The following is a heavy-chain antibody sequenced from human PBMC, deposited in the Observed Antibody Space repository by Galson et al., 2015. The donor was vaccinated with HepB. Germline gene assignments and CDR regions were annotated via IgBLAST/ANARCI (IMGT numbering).Heavy chain of an antibody. CDR1: GYTFSNYA. CDR2: FNAGGGST. V-gene: IGHV1-3*01. Sequence: SVRVSCEASGYTFSNYAMHWVRQAPGHGLEWMGWFNAGGGSTNYSDTVQGRGDLAWYTSARTAYMEMSSLRSEDTAIYYCATTKPTPLSEFDFWGQGTLVTVSS. CDR3: ATTKPTPLSEFDF. D-gene: IGHD2-15*01. J-gene: IGHJ5*01.